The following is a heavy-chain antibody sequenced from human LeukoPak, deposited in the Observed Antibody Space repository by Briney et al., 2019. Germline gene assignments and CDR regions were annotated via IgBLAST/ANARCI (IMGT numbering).Heavy chain of an antibody. Sequence: GGFLRLSCAASGFDFSTCAMTWVRQAPGKGLEWVASIGSPGETYYADSVKGRFAVSRENSQNTVFLQLTSLTAEDTAIYYCAKDATPGNSIWDYFAYWGQGALVTVSS. CDR3: AKDATPGNSIWDYFAY. J-gene: IGHJ4*02. V-gene: IGHV3-23*01. D-gene: IGHD2-15*01. CDR2: IGSPGET. CDR1: GFDFSTCA.